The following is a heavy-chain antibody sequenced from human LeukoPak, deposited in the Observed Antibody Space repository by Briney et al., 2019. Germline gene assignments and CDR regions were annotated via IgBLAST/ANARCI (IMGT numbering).Heavy chain of an antibody. D-gene: IGHD6-13*01. CDR2: INHSGST. CDR1: GGTFSGYY. J-gene: IGHJ5*02. V-gene: IGHV4-34*01. Sequence: SETLSLTCAVYGGTFSGYYWSWIRQPPGKGLEWIGEINHSGSTNYNPSLKSRVTISVDTSKNQFSLKLSSVTAADTAVYYCARGPRSIVIAAAGRWFDPWGQGTLVTVSS. CDR3: ARGPRSIVIAAAGRWFDP.